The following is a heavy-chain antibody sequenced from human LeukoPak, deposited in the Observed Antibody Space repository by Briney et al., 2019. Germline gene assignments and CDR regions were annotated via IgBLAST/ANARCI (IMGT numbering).Heavy chain of an antibody. D-gene: IGHD3-22*01. J-gene: IGHJ6*02. V-gene: IGHV1-18*01. Sequence: ASVKVSCKASGYTFTSYGIGWVRQAPGQGLEWMGWISAYNGNTNYAQKLQGRVTMTTDTSTSTAYMELRSLRSDDTAVYYCARDRADYYDSSGYYYYYYGMDVWGQGTTVTVSS. CDR3: ARDRADYYDSSGYYYYYYGMDV. CDR1: GYTFTSYG. CDR2: ISAYNGNT.